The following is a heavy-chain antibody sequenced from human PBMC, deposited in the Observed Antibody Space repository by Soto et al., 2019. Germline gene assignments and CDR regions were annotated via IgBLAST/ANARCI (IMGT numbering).Heavy chain of an antibody. V-gene: IGHV4-31*03. J-gene: IGHJ4*02. CDR2: IYYSGST. CDR1: DVSINGRGYY. D-gene: IGHD4-17*01. CDR3: ALTTVTTYFDY. Sequence: SETLSLTCTVSDVSINGRGYYCSWIRQHPGKGLEWIGNIYYSGSTYYNPSLKSRVTISLDTSKNQFSLKLSSVTAADTAVYYCALTTVTTYFDYWGQGTLVTVST.